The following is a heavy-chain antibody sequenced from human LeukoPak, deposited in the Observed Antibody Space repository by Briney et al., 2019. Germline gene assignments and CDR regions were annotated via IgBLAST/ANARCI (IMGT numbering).Heavy chain of an antibody. V-gene: IGHV4-39*01. J-gene: IGHJ4*02. CDR2: IFYSGST. Sequence: SETLSLTCTVSAGSISSSDYYWGWIRQPPGKGLEWIGSIFYSGSTYYNPSLKSRVTISVDTSKNQFSLKLSSVTAADTAVYYCARHLKQYDILTGYQPGSFDYWGQGTLVTVSS. CDR3: ARHLKQYDILTGYQPGSFDY. D-gene: IGHD3-9*01. CDR1: AGSISSSDYY.